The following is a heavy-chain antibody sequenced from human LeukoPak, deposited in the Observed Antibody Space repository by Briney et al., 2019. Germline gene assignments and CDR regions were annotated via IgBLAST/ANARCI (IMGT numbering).Heavy chain of an antibody. D-gene: IGHD6-6*01. CDR2: ISNSGGST. CDR1: GFTFSSYA. Sequence: GGSLRLSCAASGFTFSSYAMNWDRQAPGKGLEWVSGISNSGGSTYYADSVKGRFTISRDNSKNTLYLQMNSLRAEDTAVYYCAKETSSSFDYWGQGTLVTVSS. J-gene: IGHJ4*02. V-gene: IGHV3-23*01. CDR3: AKETSSSFDY.